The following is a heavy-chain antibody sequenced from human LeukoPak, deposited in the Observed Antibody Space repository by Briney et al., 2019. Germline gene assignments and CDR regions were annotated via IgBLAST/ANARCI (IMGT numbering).Heavy chain of an antibody. V-gene: IGHV4-30-4*01. CDR3: ARQSSSSMGYYYYYYMDV. CDR1: GGSISSGDYY. J-gene: IGHJ6*03. D-gene: IGHD6-6*01. Sequence: SETLSLTCTVSGGSISSGDYYWSWIRQPPGKGLEWIGYIYYSGSTYYNPSLKSRVTISVDTSKNQFSLKLSSVTAADTAVYYCARQSSSSMGYYYYYYMDVWGKGTTVTVSS. CDR2: IYYSGST.